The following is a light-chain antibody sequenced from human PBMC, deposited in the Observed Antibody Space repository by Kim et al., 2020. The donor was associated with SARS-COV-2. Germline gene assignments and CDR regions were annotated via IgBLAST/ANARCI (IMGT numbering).Light chain of an antibody. CDR1: QSVSSY. CDR2: DAS. CDR3: QQRSNWPYT. V-gene: IGKV3-11*01. J-gene: IGKJ2*01. Sequence: EIVLTQSPGTLSLSAGERATLSCRASQSVSSYLGWYQQKPGQAPRLLIYDASNRATGIPARFSGSGSGTDFTLTISSLEPEDIALYYCQQRSNWPYTFGQGTKLEI.